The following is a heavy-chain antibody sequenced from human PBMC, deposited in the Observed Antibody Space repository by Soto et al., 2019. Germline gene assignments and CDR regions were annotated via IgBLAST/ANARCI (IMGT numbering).Heavy chain of an antibody. CDR2: INRNGYT. D-gene: IGHD3-22*01. CDR1: GGSFSDYY. V-gene: IGHV4-34*01. J-gene: IGHJ4*02. Sequence: AGTLALTLAFYGGSFSDYYWHWIRQYTESGLEWVGEINRNGYTKYSPSLQSRVTLSVDTTKIQVSRRLSSGTAASTAVYYCARGAGDNSADYFFDFRGQG. CDR3: ARGAGDNSADYFFDF.